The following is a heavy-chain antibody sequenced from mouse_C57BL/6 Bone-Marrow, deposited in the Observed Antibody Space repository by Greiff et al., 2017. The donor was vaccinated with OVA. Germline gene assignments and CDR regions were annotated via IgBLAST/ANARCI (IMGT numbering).Heavy chain of an antibody. D-gene: IGHD1-1*01. V-gene: IGHV1-80*01. J-gene: IGHJ1*03. CDR1: GYAFSSYW. CDR2: IYPGDGDT. Sequence: QVQLQQSGAELVKPGASVKISCKASGYAFSSYWMNWVKQRPGKGLEWIGQIYPGDGDTNYNGKFKGKATLTADKSSSTAYMQLSSLTSEDSAVYFCASPLSTTVVATNVEVWGTGTTVTVSS. CDR3: ASPLSTTVVATNVEV.